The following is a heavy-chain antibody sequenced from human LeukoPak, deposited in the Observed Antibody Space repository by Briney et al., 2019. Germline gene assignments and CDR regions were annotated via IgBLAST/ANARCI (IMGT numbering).Heavy chain of an antibody. J-gene: IGHJ4*02. CDR1: GFTFRSYW. V-gene: IGHV3-7*01. Sequence: GGSLRLSCAASGFTFRSYWMAWVRQAPGKGLEWVANIKEDESAKHQADSVKGRFTISRDNAQNPVHLQMSSLRGEDTAVYYCARDVGGSLDYWGQGTLVTVSS. D-gene: IGHD1-26*01. CDR2: IKEDESAK. CDR3: ARDVGGSLDY.